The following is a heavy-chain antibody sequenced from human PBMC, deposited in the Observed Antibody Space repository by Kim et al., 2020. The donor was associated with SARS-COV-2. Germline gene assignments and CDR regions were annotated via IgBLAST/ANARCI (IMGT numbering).Heavy chain of an antibody. V-gene: IGHV3-33*01. CDR3: ARDTRDYYGMDV. CDR1: GFTFSSYG. Sequence: GGSLRLSCAASGFTFSSYGMHWVRQAPGKGLEWVAVIWYDGSNKYYADSVKGRFTISRDNSKNTLYLQMNSLRAEDTAVYYCARDTRDYYGMDVLGQGTTVTVSS. J-gene: IGHJ6*02. CDR2: IWYDGSNK.